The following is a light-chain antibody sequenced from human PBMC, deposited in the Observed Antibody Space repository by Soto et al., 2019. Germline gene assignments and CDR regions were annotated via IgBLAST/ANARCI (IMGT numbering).Light chain of an antibody. CDR1: SSNIGSKT. CDR2: SNY. V-gene: IGLV1-44*01. Sequence: QSVLTQPPSASWTPGQRVTISCSGSSSNIGSKTVNWYQQLPGTAPKLLIYSNYQRHSGVPDRFSGSKSGTSASLDINGRQSEDEADYYCAAWDASLNGYVFGTGTKVTV. CDR3: AAWDASLNGYV. J-gene: IGLJ1*01.